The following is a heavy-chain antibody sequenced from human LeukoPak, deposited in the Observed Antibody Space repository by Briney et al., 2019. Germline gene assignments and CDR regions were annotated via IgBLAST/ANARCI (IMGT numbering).Heavy chain of an antibody. CDR1: GFTFSSYS. CDR3: AGESEWLRYYYYYYGMDV. D-gene: IGHD5-12*01. V-gene: IGHV3-21*01. J-gene: IGHJ6*02. Sequence: GGSLRLSCAASGFTFSSYSMNWVRQAPGKGLEWVSSISSSSSYIYYADSVKGRFTISRDNAKNSLYLQMNSLRAEDTAVYYCAGESEWLRYYYYYYGMDVWGQGTTVTVSS. CDR2: ISSSSSYI.